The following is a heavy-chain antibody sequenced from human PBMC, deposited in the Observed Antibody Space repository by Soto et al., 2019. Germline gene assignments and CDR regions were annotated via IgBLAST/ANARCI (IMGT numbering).Heavy chain of an antibody. CDR3: ARGIAASYYYYYMDV. V-gene: IGHV4-59*01. CDR2: IYYSGST. J-gene: IGHJ6*03. Sequence: SETLSLTYTVAGASISSYYGSWIRQPQGKGLEWIGYIYYSGSTNYNPSLKSRVTISVDTSKNQFSLKLSSVTAADTAVYYCARGIAASYYYYYMDVWGKGTTVTVSS. CDR1: GASISSYY. D-gene: IGHD2-15*01.